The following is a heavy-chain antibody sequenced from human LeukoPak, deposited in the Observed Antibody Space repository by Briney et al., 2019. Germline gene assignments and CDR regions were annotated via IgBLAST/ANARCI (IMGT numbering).Heavy chain of an antibody. J-gene: IGHJ3*02. Sequence: SQTLSLTCAISGDSVSSNSAAWNWIRQSPSRGLEWPGRTYYRSKWYNDYAVSVKSRITINPDTSKNQFSLQLNSVTPEDTAVYYCARERFGSSGYYGFDAFDIWGQGTMVTVSS. V-gene: IGHV6-1*01. CDR3: ARERFGSSGYYGFDAFDI. CDR1: GDSVSSNSAA. CDR2: TYYRSKWYN. D-gene: IGHD3-22*01.